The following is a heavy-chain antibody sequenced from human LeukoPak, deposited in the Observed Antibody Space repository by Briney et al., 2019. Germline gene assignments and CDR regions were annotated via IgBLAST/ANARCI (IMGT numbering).Heavy chain of an antibody. V-gene: IGHV1-69*05. CDR3: AVYCSGGSCSPIDDY. J-gene: IGHJ4*02. CDR1: GYTFTGYY. D-gene: IGHD2-15*01. Sequence: SVKVSCKASGYTFTGYYMHWVRQAPGQGLEWMGRIIPIFGTANYAQKFQGRVTITTDESTSTAYMELSSLRSEDTAVYYCAVYCSGGSCSPIDDYWGQGTLVTVSS. CDR2: IIPIFGTA.